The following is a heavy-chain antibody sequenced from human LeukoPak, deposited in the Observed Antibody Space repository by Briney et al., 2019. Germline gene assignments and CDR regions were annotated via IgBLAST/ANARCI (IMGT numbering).Heavy chain of an antibody. CDR2: ISGSGGST. CDR1: GFTFSSYA. Sequence: GGSLRLSCAASGFTFSSYAMSWVRQAPGEGLEWVSAISGSGGSTYYADSVKGRFTISRDNSKNTLYLQMNSLRAEDTAVYYCAKDQSRNYYGSGSYDYWGQGTLVTVSS. D-gene: IGHD3-10*01. V-gene: IGHV3-23*01. J-gene: IGHJ4*02. CDR3: AKDQSRNYYGSGSYDY.